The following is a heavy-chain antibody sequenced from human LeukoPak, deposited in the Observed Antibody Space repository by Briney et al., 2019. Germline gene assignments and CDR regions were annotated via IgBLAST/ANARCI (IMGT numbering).Heavy chain of an antibody. CDR3: ARSNYDRDFDY. V-gene: IGHV4-30-2*01. Sequence: SETLSLTCAVSGGSISSGGYSWSWIRQPPGKGLEWIGYIYHSGSTYYNPSLKSRVTISVDRSKNQFSLKLSSVTAADTAVYYCARSNYDRDFDYWGQGTLVTVSS. CDR2: IYHSGST. J-gene: IGHJ4*02. CDR1: GGSISSGGYS. D-gene: IGHD3-22*01.